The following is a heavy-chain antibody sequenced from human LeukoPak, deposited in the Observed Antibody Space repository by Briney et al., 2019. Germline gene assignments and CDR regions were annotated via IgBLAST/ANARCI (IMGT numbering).Heavy chain of an antibody. CDR1: GFTFSNSW. CDR3: AGGRLVATSKAVAIDY. D-gene: IGHD5-12*01. J-gene: IGHJ4*02. V-gene: IGHV3-74*01. Sequence: GGSLRLSCAASGFTFSNSWLHWVRQAPGKGLVWVSRINERGSSTSYADSVKGRFTISRDNAKNTQYLQMNNLRADDTAVYYCAGGRLVATSKAVAIDYWGQGTLVTVSS. CDR2: INERGSST.